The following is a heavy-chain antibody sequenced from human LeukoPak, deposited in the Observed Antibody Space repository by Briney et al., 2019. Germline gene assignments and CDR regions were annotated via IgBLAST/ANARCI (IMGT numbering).Heavy chain of an antibody. CDR2: ISGSGGST. Sequence: GGSLRLSCAASGFTFSNYGLSWVRQAPGKGLEWVSAISGSGGSTYYADSVKGRFTISRDNSKNTLYLQMNSLRADDTAVYYCAKVSESNYDILTGYYTPYYFDYWGQGALVTVSS. V-gene: IGHV3-23*01. D-gene: IGHD3-9*01. CDR1: GFTFSNYG. CDR3: AKVSESNYDILTGYYTPYYFDY. J-gene: IGHJ4*02.